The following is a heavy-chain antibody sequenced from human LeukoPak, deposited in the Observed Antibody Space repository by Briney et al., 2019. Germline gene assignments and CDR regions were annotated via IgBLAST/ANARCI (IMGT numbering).Heavy chain of an antibody. CDR2: INHSGST. CDR3: ARGGYGGYADNWFDP. J-gene: IGHJ5*02. V-gene: IGHV4-34*01. D-gene: IGHD5-12*01. CDR1: GGSFSGYY. Sequence: SETLSLTCAVNGGSFSGYYWSWIRQPPGKGLEWIGEINHSGSTNYNPSLKSRVTISVDTSKNQFSLKLSSVTAADTAVYYCARGGYGGYADNWFDPWGQGTLVTVSS.